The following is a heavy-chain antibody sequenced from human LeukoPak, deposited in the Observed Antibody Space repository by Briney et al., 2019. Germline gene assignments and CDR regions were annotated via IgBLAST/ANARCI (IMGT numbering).Heavy chain of an antibody. J-gene: IGHJ4*02. D-gene: IGHD3-3*01. CDR3: ARGLAFWSGSDFDY. V-gene: IGHV7-4-1*02. Sequence: AASVKVSCKASGYTFNTYGMNWVRQAPGQGLEWMGWINTNTGNPTYAQGFTGRFVFSLDTSVSTAYLQISSLKAEDTAVYYCARGLAFWSGSDFDYWGQGTLVTVSS. CDR1: GYTFNTYG. CDR2: INTNTGNP.